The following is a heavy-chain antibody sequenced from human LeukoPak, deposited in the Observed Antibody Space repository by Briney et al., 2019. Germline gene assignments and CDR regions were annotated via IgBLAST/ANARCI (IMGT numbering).Heavy chain of an antibody. J-gene: IGHJ6*03. CDR2: IYYSGST. V-gene: IGHV4-59*01. CDR1: GGSISSYY. Sequence: SETLSLTCTVSGGSISSYYWGWIRPPPGKGLEWIGYIYYSGSTNYNPSLKSRVTISVDTSKNQFSLKLSSVTAADTAVYYCARAPPHYDYYMDVWGKGTTVTVSS. CDR3: ARAPPHYDYYMDV.